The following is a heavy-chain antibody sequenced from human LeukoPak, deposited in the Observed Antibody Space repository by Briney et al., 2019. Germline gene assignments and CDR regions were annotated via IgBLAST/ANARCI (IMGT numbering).Heavy chain of an antibody. Sequence: PSETLSLTCTVSGGSISSYYWSWIRQPPGKGLEWIGYIYYSGSTYYNPSLKSRVTISVDTSKNQFSLKLSSVTAADTAVYYCARVGLRDGYLNFDYWGQGTLVTVSS. J-gene: IGHJ4*02. D-gene: IGHD5-24*01. V-gene: IGHV4-30-4*01. CDR3: ARVGLRDGYLNFDY. CDR2: IYYSGST. CDR1: GGSISSYY.